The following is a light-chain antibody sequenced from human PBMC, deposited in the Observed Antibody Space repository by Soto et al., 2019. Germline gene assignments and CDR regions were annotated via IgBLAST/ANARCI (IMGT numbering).Light chain of an antibody. J-gene: IGKJ3*01. Sequence: EIVLTQSPATLSLSPGERATLSCRASQSVNIYLAWYQQKPGQAPRLLIYDASNRATAIPARFSGSGSETDFTLTISSLEPEDFAVYYCQQRSNRPTFGPGTKVDIK. CDR2: DAS. CDR1: QSVNIY. CDR3: QQRSNRPT. V-gene: IGKV3-11*01.